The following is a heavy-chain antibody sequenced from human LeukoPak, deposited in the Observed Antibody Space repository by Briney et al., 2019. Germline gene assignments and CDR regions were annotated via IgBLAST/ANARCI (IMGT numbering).Heavy chain of an antibody. D-gene: IGHD3-10*01. J-gene: IGHJ5*02. CDR2: IKQDGSVK. Sequence: GGSLRLSCAASGFTFSSYWMNWVRQAPGKGLEWVANIKQDGSVKNYVDSVKGRFTISRDIAKNSLFLQMNSLRAEDTAVYYCARDPSGSPVFDPWGQGTLVTVSS. CDR3: ARDPSGSPVFDP. V-gene: IGHV3-7*01. CDR1: GFTFSSYW.